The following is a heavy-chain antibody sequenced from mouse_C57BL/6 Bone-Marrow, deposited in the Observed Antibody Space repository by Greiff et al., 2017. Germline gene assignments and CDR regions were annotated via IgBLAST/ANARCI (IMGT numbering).Heavy chain of an antibody. CDR2: IRNKANGYTT. CDR3: ARSGVQLGPWFAY. J-gene: IGHJ3*01. CDR1: GFTFTDYY. V-gene: IGHV7-3*01. D-gene: IGHD4-1*02. Sequence: EVKLMESGGGLVQPGGSLSLSCAASGFTFTDYYMSWVRQPPGKALEWLGFIRNKANGYTTEYSASVEGRFTISRDNSQSILYLQMNALRAEDSATYYCARSGVQLGPWFAYWGQGTLVTVSA.